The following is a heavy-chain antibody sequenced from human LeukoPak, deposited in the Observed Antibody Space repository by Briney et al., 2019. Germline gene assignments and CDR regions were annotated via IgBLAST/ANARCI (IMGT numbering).Heavy chain of an antibody. CDR1: GYTFTNYH. J-gene: IGHJ4*02. V-gene: IGHV1-46*01. Sequence: ASVKVSCKASGYTFTNYHMHWVRQAPGQGLEWMGMITPSDGSTNYAQKFQGRVTMTRDMSTSTVYMELSSLRSEDTAVYYCARVGGWYRYFFDYWDQGTLLTVSS. CDR2: ITPSDGST. CDR3: ARVGGWYRYFFDY. D-gene: IGHD6-19*01.